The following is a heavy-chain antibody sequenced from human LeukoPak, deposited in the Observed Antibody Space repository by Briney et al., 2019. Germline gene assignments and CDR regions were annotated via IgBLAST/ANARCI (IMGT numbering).Heavy chain of an antibody. CDR3: ARVRVNHFGSGSFDMN. CDR2: IYAGGTT. D-gene: IGHD3-10*01. V-gene: IGHV3-66*01. J-gene: IGHJ4*02. Sequence: HPGGSLRLSCAASGFSVSSNYMAWARQAPGKGLECVSVIYAGGTTYYADSVRGRFNISRDISKNMVYLQMNSLRAEDTAVYYCARVRVNHFGSGSFDMNWGQGALVTVSS. CDR1: GFSVSSNY.